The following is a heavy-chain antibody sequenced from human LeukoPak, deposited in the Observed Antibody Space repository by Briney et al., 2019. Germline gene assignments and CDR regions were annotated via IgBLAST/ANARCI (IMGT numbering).Heavy chain of an antibody. J-gene: IGHJ4*02. Sequence: SETLSLTCTVSGGSISSYYWSWIRQPPGKGLEWIGYIYYSGSTNYNPSLKSRVTISVDTSKNQFSLKLSSATAADTAVYYCARDDYYDSSGQGFDYWGQGTLVTVSS. CDR2: IYYSGST. D-gene: IGHD3-22*01. CDR1: GGSISSYY. CDR3: ARDDYYDSSGQGFDY. V-gene: IGHV4-59*01.